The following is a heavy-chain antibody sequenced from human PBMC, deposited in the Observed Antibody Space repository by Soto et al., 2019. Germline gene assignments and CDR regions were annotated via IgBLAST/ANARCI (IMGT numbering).Heavy chain of an antibody. V-gene: IGHV4-31*03. D-gene: IGHD2-2*01. J-gene: IGHJ4*02. Sequence: SETLSLTCTVSGGSISSGGYYWSWIRQHPGKGLEWIGYIYYSGSTYYNPSLKSRVTISVDTSKNQFSLKLSSVTAADTAVYYCARRSCTSCYHFDYWGQGTLVTVSS. CDR2: IYYSGST. CDR3: ARRSCTSCYHFDY. CDR1: GGSISSGGYY.